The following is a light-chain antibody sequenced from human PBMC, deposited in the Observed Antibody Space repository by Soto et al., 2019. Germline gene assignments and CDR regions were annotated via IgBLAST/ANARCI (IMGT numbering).Light chain of an antibody. J-gene: IGLJ1*01. CDR3: CSYASSTSYV. CDR2: DVT. CDR1: SSDVGGYNF. V-gene: IGLV2-14*01. Sequence: QSVLTQPAPVSGPHGQSITISCTGTSSDVGGYNFVSWYQQYPGKAPKLMIHDVTSRPSGVSNRFSGSKSGTTASLTISGLQAEDEADYYCCSYASSTSYVFGTGTKVTV.